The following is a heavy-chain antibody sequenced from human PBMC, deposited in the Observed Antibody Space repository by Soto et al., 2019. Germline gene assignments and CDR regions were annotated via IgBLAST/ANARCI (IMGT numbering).Heavy chain of an antibody. V-gene: IGHV4-39*01. CDR3: ARHGVAAVPTIYYYYYMDV. D-gene: IGHD6-13*01. CDR1: GGSIGSSSYY. Sequence: PSETLSLTCTVSGGSIGSSSYYWGWIRQPPGKGLEWIGSIYYSGSTYYNPSLKSRVTISVDTSKNQFSLKLSSVTAADTAVYYCARHGVAAVPTIYYYYYMDVWGKGTTVTVSS. CDR2: IYYSGST. J-gene: IGHJ6*03.